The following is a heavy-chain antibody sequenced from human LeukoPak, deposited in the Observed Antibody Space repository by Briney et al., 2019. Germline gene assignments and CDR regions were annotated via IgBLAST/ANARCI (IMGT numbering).Heavy chain of an antibody. V-gene: IGHV4-39*01. Sequence: SETLSLTCTVSGGSIRSRNDYCGWIRQPPGKGLEWSGSIYDSGNTYYNPALNSRVTISVDTSKNQFSLKLSSVTAADTAVYYCARGKTVNSGNAFDIWGQGTMVTVSS. CDR3: ARGKTVNSGNAFDI. CDR1: GGSIRSRNDY. D-gene: IGHD4-17*01. CDR2: IYDSGNT. J-gene: IGHJ3*02.